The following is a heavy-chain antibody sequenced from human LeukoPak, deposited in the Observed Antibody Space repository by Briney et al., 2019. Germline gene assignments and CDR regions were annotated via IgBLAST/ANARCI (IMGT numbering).Heavy chain of an antibody. D-gene: IGHD5-18*01. J-gene: IGHJ3*02. V-gene: IGHV4-39*01. CDR1: GGSFSSSTHF. CDR3: ARRGWTGGYTYAAFDI. CDR2: ISYGGSA. Sequence: SETLSLTCTVSGGSFSSSTHFWGWIRQPPGKGLEWNGSISYGGSAYYNPSLKSRVTISVDTSKNQFSLKLTSVSAADTAMYYCARRGWTGGYTYAAFDIWGQGTMVTVSS.